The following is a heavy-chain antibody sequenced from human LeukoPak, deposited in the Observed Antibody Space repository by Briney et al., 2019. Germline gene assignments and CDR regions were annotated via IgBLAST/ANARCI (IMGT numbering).Heavy chain of an antibody. CDR3: ARLGSVGYYNYQYMDI. D-gene: IGHD3-10*01. J-gene: IGHJ6*03. V-gene: IGHV4-34*01. CDR2: INDIGNT. Sequence: SETLSLPCAVYGGSFSGYYWSWIRQPPGKGLEWIGEINDIGNTNYDPSLRSRVTISVDTSKNQFSLSLTSATAADTAVYFCARLGSVGYYNYQYMDIWGNGTTVTVSS. CDR1: GGSFSGYY.